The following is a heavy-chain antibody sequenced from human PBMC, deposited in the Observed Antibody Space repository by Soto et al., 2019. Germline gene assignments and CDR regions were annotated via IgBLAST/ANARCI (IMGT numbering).Heavy chain of an antibody. D-gene: IGHD1-26*01. J-gene: IGHJ6*02. CDR2: INAGNGNT. CDR3: ARDVEESGSYLVKDV. V-gene: IGHV1-3*01. Sequence: QVQLVQSGAEVKKPGASVKVSCKASGYTFTSYAMHWVRQAPGQRLEWMGWINAGNGNTKYSPKFQGRVTITRDTSARPAYMELSSLRSEDTAVYYCARDVEESGSYLVKDVWGQGTTVTVSS. CDR1: GYTFTSYA.